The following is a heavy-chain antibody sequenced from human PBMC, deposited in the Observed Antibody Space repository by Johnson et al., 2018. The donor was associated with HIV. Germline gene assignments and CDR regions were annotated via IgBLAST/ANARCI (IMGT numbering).Heavy chain of an antibody. V-gene: IGHV3-30-3*01. CDR2: ISSDGSAK. D-gene: IGHD2/OR15-2a*01. J-gene: IGHJ3*02. CDR3: ARNSRNDAFDI. Sequence: QVQLVESGGGVVQPGSSLRLSCAASGFTFSNYAVHWVRQAPGKGLEWVAVISSDGSAKYYADSVKGRFTISRDNSKNTLYLHMNSLRAEDTAVYSCARNSRNDAFDIWGQGTMVTVSS. CDR1: GFTFSNYA.